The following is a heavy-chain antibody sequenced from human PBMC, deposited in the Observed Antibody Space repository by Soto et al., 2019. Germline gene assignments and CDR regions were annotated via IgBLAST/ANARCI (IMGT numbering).Heavy chain of an antibody. J-gene: IGHJ4*02. D-gene: IGHD2-2*02. CDR2: IIPIFGTA. V-gene: IGHV1-69*01. CDR1: GGTFSSYA. Sequence: QVQLVQSGAEVKKPGSSVKVSCKASGGTFSSYAISWVRQAPGQGLEWMGGIIPIFGTANYAQKFQGRVTITADESTNTAYMEMSSLRSEDKAVYYCARSPGAYCSSTSCYTYLWDYWGQGTLVTVSS. CDR3: ARSPGAYCSSTSCYTYLWDY.